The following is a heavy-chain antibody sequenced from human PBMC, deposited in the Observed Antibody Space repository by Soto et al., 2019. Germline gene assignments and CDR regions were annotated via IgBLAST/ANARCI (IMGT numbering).Heavy chain of an antibody. CDR2: INHSGST. V-gene: IGHV4-34*01. D-gene: IGHD3-3*01. CDR3: ARGXLRFWSDPTQNWFDP. CDR1: GGSFSAYY. Sequence: SETLSLTCAVYGGSFSAYYWSWIRQPPGKGLEWIGEINHSGSTNYNPSLKSRVTISVDTSKNQFSLKLSSVTAADTAVYYCARGXLRFWSDPTQNWFDPWGQGTLVTVSS. J-gene: IGHJ5*02.